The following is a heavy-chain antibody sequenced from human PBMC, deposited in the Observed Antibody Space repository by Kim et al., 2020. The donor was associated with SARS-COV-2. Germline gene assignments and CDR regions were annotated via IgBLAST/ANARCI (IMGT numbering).Heavy chain of an antibody. V-gene: IGHV3-23*01. Sequence: DPVKGRFTISRDNSKNTLYLQLNSLRPEDTAAYYCVKDFIMYNWNYELDSWGQGTLVTVSS. CDR3: VKDFIMYNWNYELDS. J-gene: IGHJ4*02. D-gene: IGHD1-7*01.